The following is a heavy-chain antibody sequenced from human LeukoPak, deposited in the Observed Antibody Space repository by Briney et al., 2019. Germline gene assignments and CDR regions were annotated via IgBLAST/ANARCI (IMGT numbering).Heavy chain of an antibody. J-gene: IGHJ4*02. V-gene: IGHV3-23*01. CDR3: AKDPERWLQLRLGFSD. CDR1: GFTFSSYG. Sequence: GGSLRPSCAASGFTFSSYGMSWVRQAPGKGLEWVSGISGSGGNKYYADSVKGRFTISRDNAKNTLNLQMNSLRAEDTAVYYCAKDPERWLQLRLGFSDWGQGTLVTVSS. CDR2: ISGSGGNK. D-gene: IGHD5-24*01.